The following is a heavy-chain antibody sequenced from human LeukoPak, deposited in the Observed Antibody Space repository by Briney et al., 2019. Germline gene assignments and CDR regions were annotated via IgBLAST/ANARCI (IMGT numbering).Heavy chain of an antibody. CDR1: ALTFPNYA. J-gene: IGHJ4*02. CDR3: AKGLHPVAAAGLFDY. Sequence: SLRLSRAASALTFPNYALHWVRQAPAKGLAWVHAISGSGGSTYYAASVKGRFTISRDNSKNTLYLQMNSLRAEYTALYYCAKGLHPVAAAGLFDYWGQGTLVTVSS. D-gene: IGHD6-13*01. CDR2: ISGSGGST. V-gene: IGHV3-23*01.